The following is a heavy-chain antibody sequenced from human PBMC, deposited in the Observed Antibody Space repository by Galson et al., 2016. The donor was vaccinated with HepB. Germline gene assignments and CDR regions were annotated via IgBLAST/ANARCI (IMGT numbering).Heavy chain of an antibody. Sequence: SLRLSCAASGFTFSTYAISWVRQAPGKGLEWVSAVSGSGGGTYYADSVKGRFTISRDNSKNTLYLQMNSLRAEDTAVYYCAKGYDSSMWWEDVWGQGTTGTVSS. CDR3: AKGYDSSMWWEDV. CDR1: GFTFSTYA. J-gene: IGHJ6*02. D-gene: IGHD3-22*01. CDR2: VSGSGGGT. V-gene: IGHV3-23*01.